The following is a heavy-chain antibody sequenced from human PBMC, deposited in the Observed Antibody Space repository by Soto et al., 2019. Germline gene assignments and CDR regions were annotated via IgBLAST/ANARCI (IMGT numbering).Heavy chain of an antibody. J-gene: IGHJ4*02. CDR2: IKEDGSEK. CDR3: ARSRSAAGY. CDR1: GFTFSTDW. V-gene: IGHV3-7*01. Sequence: PGGSLRLSCAASGFTFSTDWMSWVRQAPGKGLEWVANIKEDGSEKYYVDSVKGRFSISRDNAKNSLYLQMNSLRAEDTAVYYCARSRSAAGYWGQGTLVTVSS. D-gene: IGHD6-25*01.